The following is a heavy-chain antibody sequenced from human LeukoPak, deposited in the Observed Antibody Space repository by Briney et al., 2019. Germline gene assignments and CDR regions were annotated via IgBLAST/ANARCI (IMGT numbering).Heavy chain of an antibody. CDR1: GYTFTSYG. D-gene: IGHD3-10*01. J-gene: IGHJ6*03. CDR3: ARDGGYGSGSDYYYMDV. CDR2: ISAYNGNT. Sequence: ASVKVSCKASGYTFTSYGISWVRQAPGQGLEWMGWISAYNGNTNYAQKLQGRVTMTRDTSISTAYMELSRLRSDDTAVYYCARDGGYGSGSDYYYMDVWGKGTTVTVSS. V-gene: IGHV1-18*01.